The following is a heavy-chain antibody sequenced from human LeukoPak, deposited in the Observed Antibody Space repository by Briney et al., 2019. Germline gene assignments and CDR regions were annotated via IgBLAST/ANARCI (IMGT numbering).Heavy chain of an antibody. CDR3: ARVDYGGGGIDF. CDR2: ISGSGGST. J-gene: IGHJ4*02. CDR1: GFTFSSYA. V-gene: IGHV3-23*01. D-gene: IGHD4-23*01. Sequence: GGSLRLSCAASGFTFSSYAMSWVRQAPGKGLEWVSAISGSGGSTYYADSVKGRFTISRDNAKNSLYLQMNSLRDEDTAVYYCARVDYGGGGIDFWGQGTLVTVSS.